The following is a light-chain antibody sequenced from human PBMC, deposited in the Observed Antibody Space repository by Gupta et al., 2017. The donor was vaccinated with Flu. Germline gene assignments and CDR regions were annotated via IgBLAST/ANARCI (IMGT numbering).Light chain of an antibody. CDR3: RRLESYSMT. Sequence: PSFLSASVGDRVTITCRASQGITVNLAWYQEKPGTAPKLLIHEASTLQTGVPSRFSGSGFGTEFTLTISNLHPEDFTSYYCRRLESYSMTFGAGTKVEIK. CDR2: EAS. J-gene: IGKJ4*01. V-gene: IGKV1-9*01. CDR1: QGITVN.